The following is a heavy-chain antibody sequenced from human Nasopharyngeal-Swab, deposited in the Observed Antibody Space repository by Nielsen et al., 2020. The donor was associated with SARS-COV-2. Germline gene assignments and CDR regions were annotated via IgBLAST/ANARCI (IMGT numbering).Heavy chain of an antibody. CDR3: VRQADFWSGYVMALDY. D-gene: IGHD3-3*01. J-gene: IGHJ4*02. CDR1: GYSFTSYW. Sequence: GESLKISCKGSGYSFTSYWIGWVRQMPGKGLEWMGIIYPGDSDTRYSPSFQGQVTISADKSISTAYLQWSSLKASDTAMYYCVRQADFWSGYVMALDYWGQGTLVTVSS. V-gene: IGHV5-51*01. CDR2: IYPGDSDT.